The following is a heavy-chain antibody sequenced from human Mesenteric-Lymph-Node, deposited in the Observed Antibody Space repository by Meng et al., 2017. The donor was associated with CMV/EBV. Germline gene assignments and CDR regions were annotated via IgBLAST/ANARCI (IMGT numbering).Heavy chain of an antibody. CDR2: IYSGGST. J-gene: IGHJ4*02. CDR1: GFTVSSNY. CDR3: AARIAATGIFSPFDY. D-gene: IGHD6-13*01. V-gene: IGHV3-66*01. Sequence: ACGFTVSSNYMSWVRQAPGKGLEWVSVIYSGGSTYYADSVKGRFTISRDNSKNTLYLQMNSLRAEDTAVYYCAARIAATGIFSPFDYWGQGTLVTVSS.